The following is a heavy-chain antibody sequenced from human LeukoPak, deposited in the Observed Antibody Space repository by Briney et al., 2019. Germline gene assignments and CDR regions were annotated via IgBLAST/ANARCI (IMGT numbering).Heavy chain of an antibody. CDR3: AWPWDY. J-gene: IGHJ4*02. CDR2: INSDGSST. CDR1: GFTFSSYW. Sequence: SGGSLRLSCAASGFTFSSYWMHWVRQAPGKGLVWVSHINSDGSSTSYADSVKGRFTISRDNAKNTLYLQMNSLRAEDTAVYYCAWPWDYWGQGTLVTVSP. V-gene: IGHV3-74*01.